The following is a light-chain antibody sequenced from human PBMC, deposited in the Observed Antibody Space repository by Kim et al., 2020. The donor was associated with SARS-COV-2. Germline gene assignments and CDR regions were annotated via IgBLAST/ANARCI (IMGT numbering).Light chain of an antibody. CDR3: QQYGNSQET. Sequence: EIVLTQSPGTLSLSPGERATLSCRASQSVTSNYLAWYQQRPGQAPSLLIYGASSRATGVPDRCSGSGSGTDFTLTISRLEPEDFAVYYCQQYGNSQETFGQGTKVDIK. CDR2: GAS. V-gene: IGKV3-20*01. J-gene: IGKJ1*01. CDR1: QSVTSNY.